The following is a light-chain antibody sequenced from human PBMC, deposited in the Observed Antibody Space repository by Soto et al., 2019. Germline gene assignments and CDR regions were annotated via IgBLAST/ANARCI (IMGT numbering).Light chain of an antibody. V-gene: IGKV3-15*01. CDR1: QSVSSN. J-gene: IGKJ2*01. CDR3: QQYNNWPYT. Sequence: ELVMTQSPATLSVYPGERATLSCRASQSVSSNLASYQQKPGQAPRLLIYGASTRATGIPARFSGSGSGTEFTLTISSLQSEDLAVYYCQQYNNWPYTFGQGTKLEIK. CDR2: GAS.